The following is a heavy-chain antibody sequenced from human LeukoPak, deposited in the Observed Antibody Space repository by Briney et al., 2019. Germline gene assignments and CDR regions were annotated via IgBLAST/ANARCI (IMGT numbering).Heavy chain of an antibody. CDR2: ISSSSSTI. CDR3: ARETEAFDC. V-gene: IGHV3-48*01. J-gene: IGHJ4*02. CDR1: GFTFSAYS. Sequence: QSGGSLRLSCAASGFTFSAYSMNWVRQAPGKGLEWISYISSSSSTIYYADSVKGRFTISRDNAKNTLYLQMNSLGPEDTALYYCARETEAFDCWGQGTLVTVSS.